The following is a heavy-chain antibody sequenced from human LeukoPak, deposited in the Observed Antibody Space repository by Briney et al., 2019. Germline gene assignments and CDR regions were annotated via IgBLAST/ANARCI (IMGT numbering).Heavy chain of an antibody. CDR1: GGSISNYY. Sequence: NPSETLSLTCTVSGGSISNYYWSWIRQPPGKGLEWIGYIYYSGCTNYNPSLKSRVIISVDTSKNQFSLKLSSVTAADTAVYYCARGRPEYSTPFDYWGQGTLVTVSS. V-gene: IGHV4-59*01. J-gene: IGHJ4*02. CDR2: IYYSGCT. D-gene: IGHD4-11*01. CDR3: ARGRPEYSTPFDY.